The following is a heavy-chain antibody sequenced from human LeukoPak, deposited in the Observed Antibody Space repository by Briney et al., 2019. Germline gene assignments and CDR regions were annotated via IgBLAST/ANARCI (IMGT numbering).Heavy chain of an antibody. J-gene: IGHJ4*02. CDR2: INPNSGGT. Sequence: GASVKVSCKASGYTFTGYYVHWVRQAPGQGLEWMGWINPNSGGTNYAQKFQGRVTMTRDTSISTAYMELSRLRSDDTAVYYCARDGGGSWYYFDYWGQGTLVTVSS. CDR3: ARDGGGSWYYFDY. D-gene: IGHD3-16*01. V-gene: IGHV1-2*02. CDR1: GYTFTGYY.